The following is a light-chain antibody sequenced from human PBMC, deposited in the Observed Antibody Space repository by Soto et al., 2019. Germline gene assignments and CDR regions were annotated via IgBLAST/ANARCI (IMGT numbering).Light chain of an antibody. CDR2: DAS. CDR1: QNISSY. V-gene: IGKV3-11*01. J-gene: IGKJ4*01. CDR3: QQYHQWPPVT. Sequence: IVLIQSPRTMSLSQRERATLRCRASQNISSYLAWYQQKPGQAPRLLIFDASNRATDIPARFGGSGSGTDFTLTISSLEPEDSAVYYCQQYHQWPPVTLGGGTKVDI.